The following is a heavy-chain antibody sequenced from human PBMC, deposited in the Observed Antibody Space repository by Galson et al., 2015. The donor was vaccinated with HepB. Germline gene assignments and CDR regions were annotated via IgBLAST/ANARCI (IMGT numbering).Heavy chain of an antibody. CDR2: IDPSGSYA. D-gene: IGHD2-15*01. J-gene: IGHJ4*02. V-gene: IGHV5-10-1*01. CDR1: GYSFTTYW. CDR3: ARRYCTGGSCYSGFDY. Sequence: QSGAEVKKPGESLRISCQGSGYSFTTYWINWLRQMPGKGLEWVGRIDPSGSYADYSPSFRGHATISADQSINTAYLQWSSLKASDTAMYYCARRYCTGGSCYSGFDYWGQGTLVTVSS.